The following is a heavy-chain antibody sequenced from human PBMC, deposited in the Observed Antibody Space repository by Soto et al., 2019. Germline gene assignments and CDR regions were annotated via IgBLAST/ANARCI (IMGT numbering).Heavy chain of an antibody. V-gene: IGHV3-23*01. J-gene: IGHJ4*02. CDR2: ISGSGGST. CDR1: GFTFSSYA. CDR3: AKGIDDSSGWPVYFDY. Sequence: PGGSLRLSCAASGFTFSSYAMSWVRQAPGKGLEWVSAISGSGGSTYYADSVKGRFTISRDNSKNTLYLQMNSLRAEDTAVYYCAKGIDDSSGWPVYFDYCGQGTLVPGSS. D-gene: IGHD6-19*01.